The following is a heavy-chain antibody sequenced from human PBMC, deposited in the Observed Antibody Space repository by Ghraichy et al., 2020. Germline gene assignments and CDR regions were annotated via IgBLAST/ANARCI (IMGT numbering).Heavy chain of an antibody. CDR2: IDHSGST. Sequence: ESLNISCAVYGGSFSGYSWTWIRQPPGKGLECIGEIDHSGSTNHNPSLRSRVTISIDTSKNQFSLKLSYVTAADTAVYYCARATIRDGMDVWGQGTTVTVS. CDR1: GGSFSGYS. CDR3: ARATIRDGMDV. V-gene: IGHV4-34*01. D-gene: IGHD5-12*01. J-gene: IGHJ6*02.